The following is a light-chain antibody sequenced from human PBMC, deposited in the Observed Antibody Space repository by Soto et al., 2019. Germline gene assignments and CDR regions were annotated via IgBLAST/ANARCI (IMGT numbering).Light chain of an antibody. Sequence: EIVLTQSPATLSSSPGERATLSCRASQRVSSYLAWYQQKPGQAPRLLIYDASNRATGIPARFSGSGSGTDFTLTISSLEPEDFAVYCRQQRSNWPPWGFGQGTKVEIK. V-gene: IGKV3-11*01. CDR1: QRVSSY. CDR3: QQRSNWPPWG. J-gene: IGKJ1*01. CDR2: DAS.